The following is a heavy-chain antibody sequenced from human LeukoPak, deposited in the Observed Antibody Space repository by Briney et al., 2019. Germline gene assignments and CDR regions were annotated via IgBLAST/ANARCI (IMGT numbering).Heavy chain of an antibody. CDR3: ARDNPPDY. J-gene: IGHJ4*02. V-gene: IGHV3-7*03. Sequence: GGSLRLSCVASGFTFSSSWMSWVRQAPGKGLEWVANIKQDGSEKSYVESVRGRFTISRDNAKNSLYLQLNSLRAEDTDLYYCARDNPPDYWGQGTLVTVSS. CDR1: GFTFSSSW. CDR2: IKQDGSEK.